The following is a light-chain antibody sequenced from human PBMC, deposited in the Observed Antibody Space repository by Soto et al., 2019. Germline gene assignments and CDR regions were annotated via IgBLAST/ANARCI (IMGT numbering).Light chain of an antibody. CDR3: SSYTSTSPWV. V-gene: IGLV2-14*01. J-gene: IGLJ3*02. CDR1: SSDIGNNNY. CDR2: EVS. Sequence: QSVLTQPASVSGSPGQSITISCTGGSSDIGNNNYVSWYQQHPGIAPKLIIFEVSNRPSGVSHRFSGSKSDNTASLTISGLQADDEAYYYCSSYTSTSPWVFGGGTKLTVL.